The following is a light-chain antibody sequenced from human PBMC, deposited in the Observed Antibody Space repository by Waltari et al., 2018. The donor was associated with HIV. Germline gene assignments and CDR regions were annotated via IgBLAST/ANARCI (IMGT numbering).Light chain of an antibody. V-gene: IGLV2-8*01. CDR1: SSDVGAYNS. Sequence: QSALTQPPSASGSPGQSVPISCTGTSSDVGAYNSVSGSQQHPGKAPKLLISEVTKRPSGVPDRFSGSKSGNTASLTVSGLQAEDEADFYCSSYAGSNNVVFGGGTKLTVL. CDR3: SSYAGSNNVV. J-gene: IGLJ2*01. CDR2: EVT.